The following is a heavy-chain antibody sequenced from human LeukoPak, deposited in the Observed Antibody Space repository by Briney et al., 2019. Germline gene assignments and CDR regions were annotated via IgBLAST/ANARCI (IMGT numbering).Heavy chain of an antibody. Sequence: GGSLRLSCAASGVTFSDYAMSWVRQAPGKGLEWVSSISSRSSYIYYADSVKGRFTISRDNAKNSLYLQMNSLRAEDTAVYYCARVVPAAITPIWGQGTTVTVSS. D-gene: IGHD2-2*01. CDR2: ISSRSSYI. CDR3: ARVVPAAITPI. V-gene: IGHV3-21*01. J-gene: IGHJ6*02. CDR1: GVTFSDYA.